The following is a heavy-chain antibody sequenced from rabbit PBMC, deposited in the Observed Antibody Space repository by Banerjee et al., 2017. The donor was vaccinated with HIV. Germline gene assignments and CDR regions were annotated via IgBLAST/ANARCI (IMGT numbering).Heavy chain of an antibody. CDR3: VRDAGYAGSNL. CDR2: IYAGSSGST. CDR1: GLSFSSSYY. V-gene: IGHV1S40*01. Sequence: QSLEESGGDLVKPGASLTLTCTASGLSFSSSYYMCWVRQAPGKGLEWIACIYAGSSGSTYYATWAKGRFTISKTSSTTVTLQMTSLTAADTATYFCVRDAGYAGSNLWGQGTLVTVS. J-gene: IGHJ4*01. D-gene: IGHD4-2*01.